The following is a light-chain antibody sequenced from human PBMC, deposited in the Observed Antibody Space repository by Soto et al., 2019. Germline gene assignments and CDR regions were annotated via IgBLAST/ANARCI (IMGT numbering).Light chain of an antibody. CDR3: AAWDDSLSGVV. CDR2: SNN. J-gene: IGLJ3*02. CDR1: GSNIGSNS. V-gene: IGLV1-47*02. Sequence: QAVVTQPPSASGTPGQRVTISCSGGGSNIGSNSVYWYQQLPGTAPKLLIYSNNQRPSGVPDRFSGSKSGTSASLAISGLRSEDEAEYYCAAWDDSLSGVVFGGGTKLTVL.